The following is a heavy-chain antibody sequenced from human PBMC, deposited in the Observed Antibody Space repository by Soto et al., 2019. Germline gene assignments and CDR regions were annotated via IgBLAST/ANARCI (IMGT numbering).Heavy chain of an antibody. CDR1: GYSISSSNW. D-gene: IGHD1-26*01. Sequence: SETLSLTCAVSGYSISSSNWWGWIRQPPGKGLEWIGYIYYSGTTYYKPPLKSRVTMSVDTSKNQFSLKLTSVTAVDTAVYYCARREIQGPIDYWGQGTLVTVS. J-gene: IGHJ4*02. V-gene: IGHV4-28*01. CDR2: IYYSGTT. CDR3: ARREIQGPIDY.